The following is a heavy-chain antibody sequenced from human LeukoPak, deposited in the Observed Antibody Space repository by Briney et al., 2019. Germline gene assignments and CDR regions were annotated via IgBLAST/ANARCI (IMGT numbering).Heavy chain of an antibody. CDR1: GFSFSNYA. V-gene: IGHV3-7*03. J-gene: IGHJ6*04. D-gene: IGHD2-15*01. Sequence: GGSLRLSCSASGFSFSNYAMYWVRQAPGKGLEWVANIRQGGSEKYYVDSVKGRFTISRDNAKNSLYLQMNSLRAEDTAVYYCARDFGLRCSGGTCYSVYYYGMDVWGKGTTVTVSS. CDR2: IRQGGSEK. CDR3: ARDFGLRCSGGTCYSVYYYGMDV.